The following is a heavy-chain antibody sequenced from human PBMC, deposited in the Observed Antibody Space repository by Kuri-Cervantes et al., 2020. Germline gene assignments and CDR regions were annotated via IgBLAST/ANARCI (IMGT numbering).Heavy chain of an antibody. D-gene: IGHD3-3*01. J-gene: IGHJ4*02. CDR2: ISSSGSTI. Sequence: GGSLRLSCAASGFTFSDYYMSWIRQAPGRGLEWVSYISSSGSTIYYADSVKGRFTISRDNSKNTLYLQMNSLRAEDTAVYYCARERYDFWSGYLLYWGQGTLVTVSS. CDR3: ARERYDFWSGYLLY. CDR1: GFTFSDYY. V-gene: IGHV3-11*04.